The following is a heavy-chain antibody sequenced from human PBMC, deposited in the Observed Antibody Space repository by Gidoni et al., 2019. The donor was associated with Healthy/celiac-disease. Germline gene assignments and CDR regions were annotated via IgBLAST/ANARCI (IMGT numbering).Heavy chain of an antibody. CDR1: GYTFTSYY. J-gene: IGHJ4*02. CDR2: INPSGGST. D-gene: IGHD3-22*01. V-gene: IGHV1-46*01. Sequence: QVQLVQSGAEVKKPGASVKVSCKASGYTFTSYYMHWVRQAPGQGLEWMGIINPSGGSTSYAQKFQGRVTMTRDTSTSTVYMELSSLRSEDTAVYYCARGPAGDSSGYYYFDDEPTREIDYWGQGTLVTVSS. CDR3: ARGPAGDSSGYYYFDDEPTREIDY.